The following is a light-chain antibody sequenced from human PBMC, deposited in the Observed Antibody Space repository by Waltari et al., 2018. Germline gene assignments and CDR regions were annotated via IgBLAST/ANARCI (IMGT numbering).Light chain of an antibody. CDR2: EVT. CDR3: SSYAGGSSLM. V-gene: IGLV2-8*01. Sequence: QSALTQPPSASGSPGQSITISCTGISTDVDLYDPVFWYQQHPGKAPKLLIYEVTKRPSGVPDRFSGSKSDNTASLAVSGLQAEDEADYYCSSYAGGSSLMFGGGTKLTVL. CDR1: STDVDLYDP. J-gene: IGLJ3*02.